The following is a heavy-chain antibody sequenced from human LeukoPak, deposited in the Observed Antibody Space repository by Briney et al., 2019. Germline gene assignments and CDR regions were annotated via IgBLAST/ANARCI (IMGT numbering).Heavy chain of an antibody. J-gene: IGHJ4*02. Sequence: GGSLRLSCAASGFTFSSYSMNWVRQAPGKGLEWVSSISSSSSYIYYADSVKGRFTISRDNAKNSLYLQMNSLRAEDTAVYYCARDPRSGSYYVFDYWGQGTLVTVSS. D-gene: IGHD1-26*01. CDR3: ARDPRSGSYYVFDY. CDR1: GFTFSSYS. V-gene: IGHV3-21*01. CDR2: ISSSSSYI.